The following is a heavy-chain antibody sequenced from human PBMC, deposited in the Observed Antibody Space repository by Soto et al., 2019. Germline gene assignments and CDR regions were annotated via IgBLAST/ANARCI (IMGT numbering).Heavy chain of an antibody. CDR3: ARGITMMDAPGKYYFDS. CDR2: INYSRNT. CDR1: GGSFSGFY. D-gene: IGHD3-22*01. J-gene: IGHJ4*02. Sequence: ETLSLTCAVYGGSFSGFYWSWIRQPPGKGLEWIGEINYSRNTNENPSLKSRVTMSVDTSKNQFPLKLRSVTAADTALYYCARGITMMDAPGKYYFDSWGQGSLVTVS. V-gene: IGHV4-34*01.